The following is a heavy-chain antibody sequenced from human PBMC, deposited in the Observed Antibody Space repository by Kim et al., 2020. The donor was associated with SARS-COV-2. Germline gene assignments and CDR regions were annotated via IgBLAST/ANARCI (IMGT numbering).Heavy chain of an antibody. CDR1: GFTFSAYG. Sequence: GGSLRLSCAASGFTFSAYGMHWVRQAPGKGLEWVAVIWDDGSKKYTADSVKGRFTISRDNSKNILYLQMNSLRAEDAAVYYCARVVYCNSWQREFHCYYAMDVWGQGTTVTVSS. V-gene: IGHV3-33*01. D-gene: IGHD2-8*02. CDR3: ARVVYCNSWQREFHCYYAMDV. CDR2: IWDDGSKK. J-gene: IGHJ6*02.